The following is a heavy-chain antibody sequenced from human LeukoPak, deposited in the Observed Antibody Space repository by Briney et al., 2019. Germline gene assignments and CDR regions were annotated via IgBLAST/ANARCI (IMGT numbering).Heavy chain of an antibody. V-gene: IGHV1-46*01. D-gene: IGHD4-23*01. CDR1: GYTFTSYY. CDR2: INPSGGST. Sequence: EASVKASCKASGYTFTSYYMHWVRQAPGQGLEWMEIINPSGGSTSYAQKFQGRVTMTRDMSTSTVYMELSSLRSEDTAVYYCARGAYGGNSLDYWGQGTLVTVSS. J-gene: IGHJ4*02. CDR3: ARGAYGGNSLDY.